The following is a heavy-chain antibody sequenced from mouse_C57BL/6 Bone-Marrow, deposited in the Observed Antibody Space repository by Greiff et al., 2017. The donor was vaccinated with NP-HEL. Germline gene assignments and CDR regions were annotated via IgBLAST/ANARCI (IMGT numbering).Heavy chain of an antibody. CDR3: ARTNDGYYPYYFDY. CDR1: GYSITSGYD. D-gene: IGHD2-3*01. Sequence: EVQLVESGPGMVKPSQSLSLTCTVTGYSITSGYDWHWIRHFPGNKLEWMGYISYSGSTNYNPSLKSRISITHDTSKNHFFLKLNSVTTEDTATYYCARTNDGYYPYYFDYWGQGTTLTVSS. CDR2: ISYSGST. V-gene: IGHV3-1*01. J-gene: IGHJ2*01.